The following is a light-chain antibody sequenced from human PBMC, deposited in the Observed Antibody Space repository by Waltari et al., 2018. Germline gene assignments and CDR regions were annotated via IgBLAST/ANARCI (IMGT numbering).Light chain of an antibody. Sequence: QSALTQPASVSGSPGQSITISCTGTTSDVGGYNYVSWYQQHPGNPPKLRIYGVSNRPSGVSNRFSGSTSGNTAALTISGLQAEDEADYYCSSYRRGNTLVFGIGTQVTVL. CDR2: GVS. CDR1: TSDVGGYNY. CDR3: SSYRRGNTLV. V-gene: IGLV2-14*01. J-gene: IGLJ1*01.